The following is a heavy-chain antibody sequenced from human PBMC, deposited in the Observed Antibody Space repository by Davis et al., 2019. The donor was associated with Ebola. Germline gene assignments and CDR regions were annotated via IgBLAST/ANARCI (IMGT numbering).Heavy chain of an antibody. CDR2: INHSGST. J-gene: IGHJ4*02. V-gene: IGHV4-34*01. CDR3: ARVRGVRRSYRFDY. Sequence: MPSETLSLTCAVYGGSFSGYYWSWIRQPPGKGLEWIGEINHSGSTNYNPSLKSRVTISVDTSKNQFSLKLSSVTAADTAVYYCARVRGVRRSYRFDYWGQGTLVTVSS. CDR1: GGSFSGYY. D-gene: IGHD3-16*02.